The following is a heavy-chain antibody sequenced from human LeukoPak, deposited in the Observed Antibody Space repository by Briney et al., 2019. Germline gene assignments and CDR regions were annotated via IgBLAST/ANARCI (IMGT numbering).Heavy chain of an antibody. Sequence: GGSLRLSCAASGFTFGSFSMTWVRQAPGKGLEWVSSISSSGTYIYYADSVKGRFTISRDNAKNSLYLQMNSLRAEDTAVYYCARDPGRSGGSCYSDYWGQGTLVAVSS. CDR1: GFTFGSFS. J-gene: IGHJ4*02. CDR2: ISSSGTYI. V-gene: IGHV3-21*01. CDR3: ARDPGRSGGSCYSDY. D-gene: IGHD2-15*01.